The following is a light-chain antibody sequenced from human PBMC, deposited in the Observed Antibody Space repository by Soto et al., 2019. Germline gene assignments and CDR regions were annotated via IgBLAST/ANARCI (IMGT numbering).Light chain of an antibody. J-gene: IGKJ1*01. CDR2: AAS. Sequence: DIPMTQPPSSLSASVGDRVPLTCRASQGISSYLAWYQQTPGKAPKLVIYAASTLQSGVQSRFSGSGSGTDFTLTISGLQPEDVATYYCQKYNSAPWTFGQGTKVDIK. CDR3: QKYNSAPWT. V-gene: IGKV1-27*01. CDR1: QGISSY.